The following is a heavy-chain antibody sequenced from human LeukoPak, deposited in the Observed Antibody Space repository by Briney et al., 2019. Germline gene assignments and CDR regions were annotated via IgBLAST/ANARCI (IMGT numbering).Heavy chain of an antibody. D-gene: IGHD3-3*01. J-gene: IGHJ4*02. Sequence: GGSLRLSCAASGFTFSSHWMSWVRLAPGKGLEWVANIDLDGSGKYYVDSVKGRFTISRDNAKNSLYLQMNSLRAEDTAVYYCARVLTIFGVVIIQYYFDYWGQGTLVTVSS. CDR3: ARVLTIFGVVIIQYYFDY. V-gene: IGHV3-7*03. CDR2: IDLDGSGK. CDR1: GFTFSSHW.